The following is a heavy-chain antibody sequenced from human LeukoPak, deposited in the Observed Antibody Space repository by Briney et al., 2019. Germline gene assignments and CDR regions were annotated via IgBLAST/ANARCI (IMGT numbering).Heavy chain of an antibody. CDR1: GYSISSGYY. V-gene: IGHV4-38-2*02. Sequence: KSSETLSLTCTVSGYSISSGYYWGWIRQPPGKGLEWIGSIYHSGSTYYNPSLKSRVTISVDTSKNQFSLKLNSVTAADTAVYYCAKPSNYYGSATDAFDFWGQGTMVTVSS. CDR2: IYHSGST. J-gene: IGHJ3*01. CDR3: AKPSNYYGSATDAFDF. D-gene: IGHD3-10*01.